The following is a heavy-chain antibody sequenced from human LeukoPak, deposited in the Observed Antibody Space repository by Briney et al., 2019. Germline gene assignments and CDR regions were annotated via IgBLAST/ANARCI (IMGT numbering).Heavy chain of an antibody. CDR3: ARASYGGNYNFDY. CDR2: IYYSGST. V-gene: IGHV4-59*01. Sequence: SETLSLTCTVSGGSISSYYWSWIRQPPGKGLEWIGYIYYSGSTNYNPSLKSRVTISVDTSRNQFSLKLSSVTAAGTAVYYCARASYGGNYNFDYWGQGTLATVSS. J-gene: IGHJ4*02. D-gene: IGHD4/OR15-4a*01. CDR1: GGSISSYY.